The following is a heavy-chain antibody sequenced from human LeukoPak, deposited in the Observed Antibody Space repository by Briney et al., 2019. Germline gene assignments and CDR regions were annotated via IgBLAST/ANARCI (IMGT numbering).Heavy chain of an antibody. CDR3: AKDTRVDYYFDY. V-gene: IGHV3-23*01. Sequence: GGSLRLSCAASGFTFSTFAMIWVRQPPGKGLEWVSSIFPSGGEIHYADSVRGRFTISRDNSKNTLYLQMNSLRAEDTAVYYCAKDTRVDYYFDYWGQGTLVTVSS. J-gene: IGHJ4*02. CDR2: IFPSGGEI. CDR1: GFTFSTFA.